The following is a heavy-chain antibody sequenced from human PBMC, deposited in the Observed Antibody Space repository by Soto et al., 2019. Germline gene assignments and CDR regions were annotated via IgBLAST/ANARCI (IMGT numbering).Heavy chain of an antibody. J-gene: IGHJ3*01. CDR1: GGTFSTSS. Sequence: QVQLVQSGAEVKKPGSSVKVSCKASGGTFSTSSINWLRQAPGQRPEWMGNILPIFGTADYAQKFQDRVTIRAYKSTDRAYMELRRLFSDDPALYYCAKGHEYGGNSDAFDLWGQGTVVTVSS. V-gene: IGHV1-69*14. CDR3: AKGHEYGGNSDAFDL. CDR2: ILPIFGTA. D-gene: IGHD4-17*01.